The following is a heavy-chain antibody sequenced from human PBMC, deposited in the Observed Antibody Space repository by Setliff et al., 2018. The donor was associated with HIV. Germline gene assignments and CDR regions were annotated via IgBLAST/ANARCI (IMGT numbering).Heavy chain of an antibody. CDR2: INHNRTT. V-gene: IGHV4-34*01. CDR1: GGSFSGYF. D-gene: IGHD3-10*01. Sequence: PSETLSLTCAVYGGSFSGYFWSWVRQSPGKGLEWIGEINHNRTTNYNPSLKSRVTMSVDTSKNQFSLILSSVTAADTAVSYCARDRRGEGMFRGVRLYYYYYMDVWGKGTTVTVSS. CDR3: ARDRRGEGMFRGVRLYYYYYMDV. J-gene: IGHJ6*03.